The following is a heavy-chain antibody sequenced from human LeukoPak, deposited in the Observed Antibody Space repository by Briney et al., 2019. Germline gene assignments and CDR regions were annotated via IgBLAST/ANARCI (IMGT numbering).Heavy chain of an antibody. Sequence: GGALRLSCAASGLTFSSYAMNWVRQAPAKVLEWVSTNSYSGGSTYYVDSVKGRFTISRDNSENTLYLQLNSLRAEDTAVYYCAKAASGSYLYYFDYWGQGTLVTVSS. CDR2: NSYSGGST. J-gene: IGHJ4*02. D-gene: IGHD1-26*01. CDR1: GLTFSSYA. CDR3: AKAASGSYLYYFDY. V-gene: IGHV3-23*01.